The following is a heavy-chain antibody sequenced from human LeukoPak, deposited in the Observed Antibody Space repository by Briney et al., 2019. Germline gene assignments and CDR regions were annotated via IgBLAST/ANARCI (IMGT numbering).Heavy chain of an antibody. CDR3: ARGDDFWSGYPSTFDY. Sequence: ASVKVSCKASGYTFTSYDINWVRQATGQGLEWMGWMNPNSGNTGYAQKFQGRVTMTRNTSISTAYMELSSLRSEDTAVYYCARGDDFWSGYPSTFDYWGQGTLVTASS. J-gene: IGHJ4*02. D-gene: IGHD3-3*01. CDR2: MNPNSGNT. CDR1: GYTFTSYD. V-gene: IGHV1-8*01.